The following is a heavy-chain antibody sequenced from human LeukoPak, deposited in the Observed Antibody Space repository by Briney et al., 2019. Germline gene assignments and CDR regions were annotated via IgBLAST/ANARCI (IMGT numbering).Heavy chain of an antibody. CDR2: ISYDGSNK. CDR1: GFTFSSYA. J-gene: IGHJ4*02. Sequence: GGSLRLSCAASGFTFSSYAMHWVRQAPGKGLEWVAVISYDGSNKYYADSVKGRFTISRDNSKNTLYLQMNSLRAEDTAVYYCARDRGHYDFWRWGQGTLVTVSS. V-gene: IGHV3-30-3*01. CDR3: ARDRGHYDFWR. D-gene: IGHD3-3*01.